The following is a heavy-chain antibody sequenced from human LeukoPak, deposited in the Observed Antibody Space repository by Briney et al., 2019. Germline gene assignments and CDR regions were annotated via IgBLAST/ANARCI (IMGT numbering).Heavy chain of an antibody. CDR1: GFTFSDYY. Sequence: GGSLRLSCAASGFTFSDYYMSRIRQAPGKGLEWVSYISSSGSTIYYADSVKGRFTISRDNAKNSLYLQMNSLRAEDTAVYYCARAGRGVVPAAPFDYWGQGTLVTVSS. D-gene: IGHD2-2*01. J-gene: IGHJ4*02. V-gene: IGHV3-11*04. CDR3: ARAGRGVVPAAPFDY. CDR2: ISSSGSTI.